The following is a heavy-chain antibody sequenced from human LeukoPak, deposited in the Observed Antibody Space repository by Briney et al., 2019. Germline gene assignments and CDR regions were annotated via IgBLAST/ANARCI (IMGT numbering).Heavy chain of an antibody. V-gene: IGHV4-30-2*01. CDR2: IYHSGST. Sequence: SETLSLTCTVSGGSISSGGYYWSWIRQPPGKGLEWIGYIYHSGSTYYNPSLKSRVTISVDRSKNQFSLKLSSVTAADTAVYYCARETMIGNAFDIWAKGQWSPSLQ. J-gene: IGHJ3*02. CDR3: ARETMIGNAFDI. D-gene: IGHD2-21*01. CDR1: GGSISSGGYY.